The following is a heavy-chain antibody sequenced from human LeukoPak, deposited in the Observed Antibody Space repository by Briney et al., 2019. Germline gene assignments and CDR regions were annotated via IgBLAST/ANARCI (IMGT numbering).Heavy chain of an antibody. CDR2: ISAYNGNT. V-gene: IGHV1-18*01. D-gene: IGHD1-26*01. CDR1: GYTFTSYG. CDR3: ARDSYMVGATSAKGGY. J-gene: IGHJ4*02. Sequence: ASVKVSCKASGYTFTSYGISWVRQAPGQGLEWMGWISAYNGNTNYAQKLQGRVTMTTDTSTSTAYMELRSLRSDDTAVYYCARDSYMVGATSAKGGYRGQGTLVTVSS.